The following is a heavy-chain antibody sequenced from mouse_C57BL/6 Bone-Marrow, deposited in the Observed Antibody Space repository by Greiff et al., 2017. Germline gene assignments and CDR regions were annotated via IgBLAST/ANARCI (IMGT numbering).Heavy chain of an antibody. CDR3: ARWPYIGKRFAY. Sequence: SGAELARPGASVKLSCQASGYTFTSYGISWVKQRTGQGLEWIGEIYPRSGNTYYNEKFKGKATLTADKSSSTAYRELRSLTSEDSAVYFGARWPYIGKRFAYWGQGTLVTVSA. CDR2: IYPRSGNT. J-gene: IGHJ3*01. CDR1: GYTFTSYG. V-gene: IGHV1-81*01. D-gene: IGHD2-10*01.